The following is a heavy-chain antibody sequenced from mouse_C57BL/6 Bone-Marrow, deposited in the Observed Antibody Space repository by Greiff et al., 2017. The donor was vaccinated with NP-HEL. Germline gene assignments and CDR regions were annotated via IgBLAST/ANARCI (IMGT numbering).Heavy chain of an antibody. J-gene: IGHJ4*01. CDR1: GYTFPSYT. CDR3: ARSEIYYGYDGYYAMDD. CDR2: SNPSSGYT. Sequence: QLQQSGAELARPGASVQMSCKASGYTFPSYTMPWVKPRPGQGLEWVGYSNPSSGYTKYNQKFKDKATLTADKSSSTAYMQLSSLTSEDSAVYYGARSEIYYGYDGYYAMDDWGKGTSVTVSS. D-gene: IGHD2-2*01. V-gene: IGHV1-4*01.